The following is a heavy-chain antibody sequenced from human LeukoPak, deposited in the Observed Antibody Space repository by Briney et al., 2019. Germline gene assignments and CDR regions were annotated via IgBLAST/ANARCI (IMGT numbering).Heavy chain of an antibody. J-gene: IGHJ4*02. CDR2: ISSTSIYK. Sequence: GGSLRLSCAASGFTFSSYSMNWVRQAPGKGLEWVSSISSTSIYKYCADSVKGRFTISRDNAKDSLFLQMNSLRAEDTAIYYCARDPRIYCTNGICRDDYFDNWGQGTLVTVSS. CDR3: ARDPRIYCTNGICRDDYFDN. CDR1: GFTFSSYS. V-gene: IGHV3-21*01. D-gene: IGHD2-8*01.